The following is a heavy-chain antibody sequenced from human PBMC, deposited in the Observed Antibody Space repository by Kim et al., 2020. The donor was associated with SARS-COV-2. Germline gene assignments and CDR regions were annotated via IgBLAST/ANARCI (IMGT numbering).Heavy chain of an antibody. V-gene: IGHV3-33*06. D-gene: IGHD6-13*01. CDR3: AKDQGSNSGYSDAFDI. Sequence: SVKVRFTIASDNSKNTLYLQMNSLRAEDMAVYYCAKDQGSNSGYSDAFDIWGQGTMVTVSS. J-gene: IGHJ3*02.